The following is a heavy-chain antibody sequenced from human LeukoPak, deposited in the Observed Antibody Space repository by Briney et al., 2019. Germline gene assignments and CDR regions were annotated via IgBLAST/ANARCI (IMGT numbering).Heavy chain of an antibody. CDR1: GYTFTSYW. V-gene: IGHV5-51*01. D-gene: IGHD4-17*01. Sequence: GESLKIPCKGSGYTFTSYWINWVRQMPGKGLEWMGIIYPGESGTRYSPSFQGQVTISADKSITTVYLQWSSLKASATAMYYCARLYGDYALDYWGQGTLVTVSS. CDR2: IYPGESGT. J-gene: IGHJ4*02. CDR3: ARLYGDYALDY.